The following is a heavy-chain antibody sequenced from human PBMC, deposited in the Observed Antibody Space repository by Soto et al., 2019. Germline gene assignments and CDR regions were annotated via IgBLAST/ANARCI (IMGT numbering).Heavy chain of an antibody. J-gene: IGHJ4*02. CDR2: INPKSGGT. V-gene: IGHV1-2*04. D-gene: IGHD4-4*01. Sequence: ASVKVSCKASGYSFTDYHIHWVRQAPGQGLEWLGRINPKSGGTSTAQKFQGWVTMTTDTSISTASMELTRLTSDDTAIYYCARVPAPTVLTHYFDYWGQGILVTVSS. CDR3: ARVPAPTVLTHYFDY. CDR1: GYSFTDYH.